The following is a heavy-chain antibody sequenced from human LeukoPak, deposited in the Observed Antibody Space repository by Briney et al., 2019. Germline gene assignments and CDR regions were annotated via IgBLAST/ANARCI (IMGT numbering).Heavy chain of an antibody. CDR3: ARTPPSMVRGGPGAFDI. D-gene: IGHD3-10*01. J-gene: IGHJ3*02. Sequence: GESLKISCKGSGYSFTSYWIGWVRQMPGKGLEWMGIIYPGDSDTRYSPSFQGQVTISADKSISTAYLQWSSLKASDTAMYYCARTPPSMVRGGPGAFDIWGQGTMVTVSS. CDR1: GYSFTSYW. CDR2: IYPGDSDT. V-gene: IGHV5-51*01.